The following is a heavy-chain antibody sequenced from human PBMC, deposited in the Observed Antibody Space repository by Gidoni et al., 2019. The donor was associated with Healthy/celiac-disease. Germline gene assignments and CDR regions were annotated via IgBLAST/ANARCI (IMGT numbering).Heavy chain of an antibody. V-gene: IGHV1-8*01. Sequence: QVQLVQSGAEVKKPGASVKVSCKAYGYNFTSYAINWVRQATGQGLEWMGWMKPNSGNTGYAQKFQCRVTMTRNTSISTAYMELSSLRSEDTAVYYCARDESTSTSGPNLDYWGQGTLVTVSS. J-gene: IGHJ4*02. CDR3: ARDESTSTSGPNLDY. D-gene: IGHD2-2*01. CDR2: MKPNSGNT. CDR1: GYNFTSYA.